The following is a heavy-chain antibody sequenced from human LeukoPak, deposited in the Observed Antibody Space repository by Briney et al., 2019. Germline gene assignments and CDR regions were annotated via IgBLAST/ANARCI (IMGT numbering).Heavy chain of an antibody. Sequence: ASVKVSCKASGYTFTSYYMHWVRQAPGQGLEWMGIINPSGGSTSYAQKFQGRVTMTRDMSTSTVYMELSSLRSEDTAVYYCARTYYYDSSGYTHFDYWGQGTLVTVSS. CDR3: ARTYYYDSSGYTHFDY. V-gene: IGHV1-46*01. J-gene: IGHJ4*02. CDR2: INPSGGST. D-gene: IGHD3-22*01. CDR1: GYTFTSYY.